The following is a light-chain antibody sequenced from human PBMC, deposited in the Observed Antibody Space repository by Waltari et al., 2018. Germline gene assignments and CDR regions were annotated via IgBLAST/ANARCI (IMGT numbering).Light chain of an antibody. CDR3: QHYVRLPVT. V-gene: IGKV3-20*01. CDR1: QSISKY. Sequence: EIVLTQSPGTLSLSPGERATVSCRASQSISKYLAWYRLKPGQPPRLLIYDASKRAPGIPDRFSASGSGTDFSLTISRLEPEDFAVYYCQHYVRLPVTFGQGTKVEIK. CDR2: DAS. J-gene: IGKJ1*01.